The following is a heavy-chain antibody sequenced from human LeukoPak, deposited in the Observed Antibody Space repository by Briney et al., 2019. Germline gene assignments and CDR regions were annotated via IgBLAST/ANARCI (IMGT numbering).Heavy chain of an antibody. D-gene: IGHD6-19*01. J-gene: IGHJ4*02. Sequence: TGGSLRLSCAASGFTFSSYEMNWVRQAPGKGLEWVSYISSSGGTIYYADSVKGRFTISRDNAKNSLYPQMNSLRAEDTAVYYCARVEQWLPTGDYWGQGTLVTVSS. V-gene: IGHV3-48*03. CDR1: GFTFSSYE. CDR2: ISSSGGTI. CDR3: ARVEQWLPTGDY.